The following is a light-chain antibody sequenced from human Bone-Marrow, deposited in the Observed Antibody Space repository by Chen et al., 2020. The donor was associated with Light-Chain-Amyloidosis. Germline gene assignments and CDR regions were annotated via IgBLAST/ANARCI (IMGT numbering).Light chain of an antibody. CDR2: AAS. CDR1: QGIRND. CDR3: LQDYNYPYT. J-gene: IGKJ2*01. V-gene: IGKV1-6*01. Sequence: AIQMIQSPSSLSASVGDRVTITCRASQGIRNDLGWYQQKPGKAPKFRIYAASSLQSGVPSRFSGSGSGADFTLSISRLQPEDFATYYCLQDYNYPYTFGQGTKLKIK.